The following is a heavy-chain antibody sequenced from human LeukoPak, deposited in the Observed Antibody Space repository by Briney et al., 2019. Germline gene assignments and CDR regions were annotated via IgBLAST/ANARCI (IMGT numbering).Heavy chain of an antibody. D-gene: IGHD4-17*01. CDR1: GGSISSSSYY. CDR3: ARHKDYGYYFDY. J-gene: IGHJ4*02. V-gene: IGHV4-39*01. CDR2: IYYSGST. Sequence: SETLSLTCTVSGGSISSSSYYCGWIRQPPGKGLEWGGSIYYSGSTYYSSSLKRRVIISVDTSKNQFSLKLSSVTAADTAVYYCARHKDYGYYFDYWGQGTLVTVSS.